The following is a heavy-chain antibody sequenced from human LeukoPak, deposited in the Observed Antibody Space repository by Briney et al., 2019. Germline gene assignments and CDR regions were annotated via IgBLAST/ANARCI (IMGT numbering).Heavy chain of an antibody. CDR3: ARGSMESGFYLDY. D-gene: IGHD5-12*01. CDR2: INGDGSST. CDR1: GFIFSNYW. J-gene: IGHJ4*02. Sequence: GGSLRLSCAASGFIFSNYWMHWLRQVPGKGLVWVSRINGDGSSTTYADSVKGRFTISRDNAKNSLYLQMNSLRAEDTAVYYCARGSMESGFYLDYWGQGTLVTVSS. V-gene: IGHV3-74*01.